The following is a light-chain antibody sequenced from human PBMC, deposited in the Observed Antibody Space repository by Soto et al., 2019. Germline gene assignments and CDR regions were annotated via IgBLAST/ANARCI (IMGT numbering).Light chain of an antibody. CDR2: DVS. CDR1: QGVTTN. Sequence: EIVITQSPATLAVSPGERATLSCRAGQGVTTNFAWYQQKSGQSPRLLIYDVSIRATGVPARFSGTGSETDFTLTISGLQSEDSAVYFCQQYNNWPFSFGQGTQLEIK. CDR3: QQYNNWPFS. J-gene: IGKJ5*01. V-gene: IGKV3-15*01.